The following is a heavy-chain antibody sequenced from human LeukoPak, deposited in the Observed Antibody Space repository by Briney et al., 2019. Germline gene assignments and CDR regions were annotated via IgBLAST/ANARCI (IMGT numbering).Heavy chain of an antibody. D-gene: IGHD2-21*02. J-gene: IGHJ4*02. CDR1: GFTLSTYA. Sequence: GGSLRLSCAASGFTLSTYAMSWVRQAPGMGLEWASVFGSNGANIHYAESVRGRFTISRDIPKNTLSLQMSSLRAEDTAIYYCARLTANHFDYWGQGTLVTVSS. CDR3: ARLTANHFDY. CDR2: FGSNGANI. V-gene: IGHV3-23*01.